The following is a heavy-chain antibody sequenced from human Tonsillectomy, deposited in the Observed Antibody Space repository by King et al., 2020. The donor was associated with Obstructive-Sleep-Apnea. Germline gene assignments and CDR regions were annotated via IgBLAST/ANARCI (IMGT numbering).Heavy chain of an antibody. D-gene: IGHD4-17*01. V-gene: IGHV4-59*08. CDR2: IYYSGYT. CDR1: GGSTSSYY. CDR3: ARGAVTTFLRLQNYFDY. J-gene: IGHJ4*02. Sequence: VQLQESGPGLVKPSETLSLTCTVSGGSTSSYYCSWIRQPPGKGLEWIGYIYYSGYTKYNISLKSRVTISLDTSKNQFSLRLNSMTAADTAVYFCARGAVTTFLRLQNYFDYWGQGTLVTVSS.